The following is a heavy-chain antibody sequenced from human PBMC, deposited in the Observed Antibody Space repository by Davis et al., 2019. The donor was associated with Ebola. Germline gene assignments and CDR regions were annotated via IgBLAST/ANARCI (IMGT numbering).Heavy chain of an antibody. CDR3: ARDLSPKGFDY. V-gene: IGHV1-2*06. CDR2: INPNSGGT. D-gene: IGHD3-3*02. J-gene: IGHJ4*02. CDR1: GYTFTGYY. Sequence: AASVKVSCKASGYTFTGYYMHWVRQAPGQGLEWMGRINPNSGGTNYAQKLQGRVTMTTDTSTSTAYMELRSLRSDDTAVYYCARDLSPKGFDYWGQGTLVTVSS.